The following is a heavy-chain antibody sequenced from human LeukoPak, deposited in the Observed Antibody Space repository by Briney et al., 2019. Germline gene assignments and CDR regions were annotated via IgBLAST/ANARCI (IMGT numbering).Heavy chain of an antibody. D-gene: IGHD2-2*01. CDR1: GYTFTSYY. Sequence: ASVKVSCKASGYTFTSYYMHWVRQAPGQGLEWMGIINPSGGSTSYAQKFQGRVTITADESTSTAYMELSSLRSEDTAVYYCARVGETLIGYCSSTSCPFDYWGQGTLVTVSS. CDR2: INPSGGST. V-gene: IGHV1-46*01. CDR3: ARVGETLIGYCSSTSCPFDY. J-gene: IGHJ4*02.